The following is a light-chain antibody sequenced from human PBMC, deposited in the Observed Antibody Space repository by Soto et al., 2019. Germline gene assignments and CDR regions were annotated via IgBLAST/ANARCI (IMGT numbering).Light chain of an antibody. CDR2: LNSDGSH. CDR1: SGHSSYA. Sequence: QLVLTQSPSASASLGASVKLTCTLSSGHSSYAIAWHQQQPEKGPRYLMKLNSDGSHSKGDGIPDRFSGSSSGAARYLTISRLQSEDEADYSCQTWGPGIQVFGRGTKLTVL. V-gene: IGLV4-69*01. CDR3: QTWGPGIQV. J-gene: IGLJ2*01.